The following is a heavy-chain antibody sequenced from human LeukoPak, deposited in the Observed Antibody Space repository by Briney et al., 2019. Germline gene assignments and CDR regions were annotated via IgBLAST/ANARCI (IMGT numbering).Heavy chain of an antibody. D-gene: IGHD1-26*01. Sequence: PSETLSLTCTGSGCSISGYTWSWIRQPAGKGLEWIGRIYASGSTNYNPSLQVRVTMSVDTSRGQFFLMVHSVTAADTAVYYCARGVVGATAFAYWGQGTVVTASS. J-gene: IGHJ4*02. CDR3: ARGVVGATAFAY. CDR1: GCSISGYT. CDR2: IYASGST. V-gene: IGHV4-4*07.